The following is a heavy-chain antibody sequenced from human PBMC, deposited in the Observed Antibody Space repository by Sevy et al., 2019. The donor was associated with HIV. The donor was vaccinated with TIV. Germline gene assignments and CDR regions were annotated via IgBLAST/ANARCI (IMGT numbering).Heavy chain of an antibody. CDR2: IRYDGSNK. CDR3: AKDEGLVTNYYYYYGMDV. V-gene: IGHV3-30*02. J-gene: IGHJ6*02. CDR1: GFTFSSYG. D-gene: IGHD4-4*01. Sequence: GGSLRLSCAASGFTFSSYGMHWVRQAPGKGLEWVAFIRYDGSNKYYADSVKGRLTISRDNSKNTLYLQMNSLRAEDTAVYYCAKDEGLVTNYYYYYGMDVRGQGTTVTVSS.